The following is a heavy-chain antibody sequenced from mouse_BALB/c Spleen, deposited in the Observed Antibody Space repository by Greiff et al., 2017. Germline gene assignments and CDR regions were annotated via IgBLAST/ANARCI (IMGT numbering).Heavy chain of an antibody. V-gene: IGHV3-2*02. CDR1: GYSITSDYA. Sequence: EVQGVESGPGLVKPSQSLSLTCTVTGYSITSDYAWNWIRQFPGNKLEWMGYISYSGSTSYNPSLKSRISITRDTSKNQFFLQLNSVTTEDTATYYCARMITTEAWFAYWGQGTLVTVSA. CDR3: ARMITTEAWFAY. J-gene: IGHJ3*01. D-gene: IGHD2-4*01. CDR2: ISYSGST.